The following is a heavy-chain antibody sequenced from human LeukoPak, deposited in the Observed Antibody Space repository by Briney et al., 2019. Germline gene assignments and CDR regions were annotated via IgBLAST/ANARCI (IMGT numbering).Heavy chain of an antibody. V-gene: IGHV4-4*09. Sequence: PGETLSLTCTVSGGSIKYNYWSWIRQPPGKGLEWIVYIFTSGSTNYYPSLQRRRTISVDQPKKHFSHKLNSTTTADTAVEYCGRHQQQLVTGYDFWGQGTLVTVSS. CDR2: IFTSGST. D-gene: IGHD6-13*01. CDR1: GGSIKYNY. CDR3: GRHQQQLVTGYDF. J-gene: IGHJ4*02.